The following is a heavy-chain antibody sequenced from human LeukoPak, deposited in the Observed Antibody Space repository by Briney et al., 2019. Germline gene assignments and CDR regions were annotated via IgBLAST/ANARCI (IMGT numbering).Heavy chain of an antibody. CDR1: GFTVSSNY. V-gene: IGHV3-23*01. CDR3: AKEPVIQLWSNNWFDP. J-gene: IGHJ5*02. D-gene: IGHD5-18*01. Sequence: PGGSLRLSCAASGFTVSSNYMSWVRQAPGKGLEWVSAISGSGGSTYYADSVKGRFTISRDNSKNTLYLQMNSLRAEDTAVYYCAKEPVIQLWSNNWFDPWGQGTLVTVSS. CDR2: ISGSGGST.